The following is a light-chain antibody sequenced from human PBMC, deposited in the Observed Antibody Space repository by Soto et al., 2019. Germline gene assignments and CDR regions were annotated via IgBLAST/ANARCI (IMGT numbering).Light chain of an antibody. V-gene: IGKV3-15*01. J-gene: IGKJ5*01. CDR2: GES. CDR1: QRVSSN. Sequence: EKVMTQSPATLSVSPGERATPSCRASQRVSSNLAWYQTKPGQAPRLLIYGESTRDTGIPARFSGSGYGTEFNLTIDRLQPDDFATYYCEQYHTSSSTFGQGTRREIK. CDR3: EQYHTSSST.